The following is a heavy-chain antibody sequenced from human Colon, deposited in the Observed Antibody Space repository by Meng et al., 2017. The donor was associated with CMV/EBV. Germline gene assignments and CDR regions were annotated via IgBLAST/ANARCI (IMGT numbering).Heavy chain of an antibody. Sequence: GESLKISCVASGVNLSDYQMNWVRQAPGKGLEWLSYMSKSGGTTYYADSVKGRFTISRDNSKNSVYLHMNSLRVEDSGVYYCANLPVTSGFLRADDYWGQGTLVTVSS. V-gene: IGHV3-48*03. CDR2: MSKSGGTT. D-gene: IGHD5-12*01. J-gene: IGHJ4*02. CDR3: ANLPVTSGFLRADDY. CDR1: GVNLSDYQ.